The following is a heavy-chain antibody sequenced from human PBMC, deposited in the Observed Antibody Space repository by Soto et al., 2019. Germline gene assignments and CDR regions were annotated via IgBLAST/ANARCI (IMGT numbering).Heavy chain of an antibody. V-gene: IGHV2-5*02. Sequence: QITLKESGPTLVNPTQTLTLTCTFSGFSLSTSGVGVGWIRQPPGKALEWLALIYWDDDKRYSPSLKSRLTITKDTSKNQVVLTMTNMDPVDTATYYCAHPYDDSSSSPFDYWGQGTLVTVSS. CDR2: IYWDDDK. CDR1: GFSLSTSGVG. CDR3: AHPYDDSSSSPFDY. D-gene: IGHD6-6*01. J-gene: IGHJ4*02.